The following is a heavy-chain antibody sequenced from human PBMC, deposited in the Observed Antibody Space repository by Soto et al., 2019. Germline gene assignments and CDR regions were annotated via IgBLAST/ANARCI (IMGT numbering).Heavy chain of an antibody. D-gene: IGHD6-13*01. CDR1: GYTFTGYY. CDR2: INPNTGVT. CDR3: ARKLIAASGTFDY. V-gene: IGHV1-2*02. J-gene: IGHJ4*02. Sequence: ASVKVSCKASGYTFTGYYLHWVRQAPGQGLEWMGWINPNTGVTSFAQNFQGRVTMTRDTSIRTAYMELSWPRSDDTAIYYCARKLIAASGTFDYWGQGTLVTAPQ.